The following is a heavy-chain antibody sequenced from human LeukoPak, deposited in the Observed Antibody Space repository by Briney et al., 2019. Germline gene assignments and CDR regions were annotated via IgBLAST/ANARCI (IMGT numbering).Heavy chain of an antibody. V-gene: IGHV1-2*02. D-gene: IGHD3-10*01. CDR3: VRSPIGASAY. J-gene: IGHJ4*02. CDR1: GYTFTDSY. Sequence: ASVKVSCKPSGYTFTDSYIHWVRQAPGVGLQWMGWISPNNGDTKYAEDFQDRVTMIRDTSINTAYMELTGLTPDDTAVYYCVRSPIGASAYWGRGTLVTVSS. CDR2: ISPNNGDT.